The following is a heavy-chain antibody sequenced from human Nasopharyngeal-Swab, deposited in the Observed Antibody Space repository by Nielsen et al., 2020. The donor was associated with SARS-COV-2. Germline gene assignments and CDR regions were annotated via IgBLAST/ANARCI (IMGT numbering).Heavy chain of an antibody. CDR3: AATSVLRFLEWLNNWFDP. J-gene: IGHJ5*02. V-gene: IGHV4-39*01. Sequence: SETLSLTCTVSGGSISSSSYYWGWIRQPPGKGLEWIGSIYYSGSTYCNPSLKSRVTISVDTSKNQFSLKLSSATAADTAVYYCAATSVLRFLEWLNNWFDPWGQGTLVTVSS. D-gene: IGHD3-3*01. CDR1: GGSISSSSYY. CDR2: IYYSGST.